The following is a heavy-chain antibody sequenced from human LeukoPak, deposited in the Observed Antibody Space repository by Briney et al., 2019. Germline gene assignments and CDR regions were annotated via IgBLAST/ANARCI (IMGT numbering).Heavy chain of an antibody. J-gene: IGHJ4*02. V-gene: IGHV6-1*01. CDR2: MYYRSKWYN. Sequence: SQTLSLTCVISGDSVSSNSAAWNWIRQSPSRGLEWLGRMYYRSKWYNDYAVSVKSRITINPATSTNQFSLQLNSVTPEDTAVYYCARAAYSDYDFDYWGQGTLVTVSS. CDR1: GDSVSSNSAA. CDR3: ARAAYSDYDFDY. D-gene: IGHD5-12*01.